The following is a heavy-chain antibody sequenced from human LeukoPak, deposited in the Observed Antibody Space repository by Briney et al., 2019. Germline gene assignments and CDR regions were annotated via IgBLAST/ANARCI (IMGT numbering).Heavy chain of an antibody. CDR1: GGTFSSYA. Sequence: GSSVKVSCKASGGTFSSYAISWVRQAPGQGLEWMGWISAYNGNTNYAQKLQGRVTMTTDTSTSTAYMELRSLRSDDTAVYYCARSTSTDYWGQGTLVTVSS. D-gene: IGHD2-2*01. J-gene: IGHJ4*02. V-gene: IGHV1-18*01. CDR3: ARSTSTDY. CDR2: ISAYNGNT.